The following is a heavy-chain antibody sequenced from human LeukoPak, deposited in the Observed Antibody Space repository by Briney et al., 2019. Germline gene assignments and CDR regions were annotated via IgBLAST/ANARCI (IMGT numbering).Heavy chain of an antibody. Sequence: SETLSLTCAVSGGSICSSTHYWGWIRQPPGKGLEWIGSFYYSGDTYYNPSLKSRVTISVDTSKNQFSLKLKFVTAADTALYDIARLRYCSSASCYFDPWGQGTLVTVSS. CDR2: FYYSGDT. J-gene: IGHJ5*02. CDR3: ARLRYCSSASCYFDP. V-gene: IGHV4-39*01. D-gene: IGHD2-2*01. CDR1: GGSICSSTHY.